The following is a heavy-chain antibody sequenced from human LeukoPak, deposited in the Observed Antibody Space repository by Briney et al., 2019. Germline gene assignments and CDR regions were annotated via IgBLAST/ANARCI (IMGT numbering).Heavy chain of an antibody. J-gene: IGHJ4*02. CDR3: ARRYDSSGYYYRPYDY. D-gene: IGHD3-22*01. Sequence: SETLSLTCAVYGGSFSGYYWSWIRQPPGKGLEWIGEINHSGSTNYNPSLKSRVTISVDTSKNQFSLKLSSVTAADTAVYYCARRYDSSGYYYRPYDYWGQGTLSPSPQ. CDR1: GGSFSGYY. V-gene: IGHV4-34*01. CDR2: INHSGST.